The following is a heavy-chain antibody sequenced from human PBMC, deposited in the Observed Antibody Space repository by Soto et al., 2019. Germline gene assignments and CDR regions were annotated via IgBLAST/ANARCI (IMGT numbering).Heavy chain of an antibody. CDR2: IWYDGSNT. Sequence: LXLFCAASVFIFRSYGMHWVRQAPGKGLEWVAVIWYDGSNTYYADPVKGRFTISRDNSKNTLFLQMNSLRAEDTAVYYCASSAAWGRGTLVTVYS. J-gene: IGHJ5*02. CDR1: VFIFRSYG. CDR3: ASSAA. D-gene: IGHD6-19*01. V-gene: IGHV3-33*01.